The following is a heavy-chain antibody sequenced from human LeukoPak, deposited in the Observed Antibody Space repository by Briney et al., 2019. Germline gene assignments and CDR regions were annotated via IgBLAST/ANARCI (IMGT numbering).Heavy chain of an antibody. D-gene: IGHD3-9*01. CDR1: GYTFTSYG. CDR2: ISAYNGNT. CDR3: ARDPYYDILTGYCPLDY. J-gene: IGHJ4*02. Sequence: GASVKVSCKASGYTFTSYGISWVRQAPGQGLEWMGWISAYNGNTNYAQKLQGRVTMTTDTSTSTAYMELRSLRSDDTAVYYCARDPYYDILTGYCPLDYWGQGTLVTVSS. V-gene: IGHV1-18*01.